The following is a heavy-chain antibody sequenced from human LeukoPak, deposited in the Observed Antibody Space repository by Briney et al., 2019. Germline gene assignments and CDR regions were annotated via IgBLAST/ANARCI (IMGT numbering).Heavy chain of an antibody. CDR2: INPNSGGT. D-gene: IGHD3-9*01. CDR3: ARDRPPTYYDILTGYQTEYYFDY. CDR1: GYAFTGYY. J-gene: IGHJ4*02. V-gene: IGHV1-2*04. Sequence: ASVKVSCKASGYAFTGYYMHWVRQAPGQGLEWMGWINPNSGGTNYAQKFQGWVTMTRDTSISTAYMELSRLRSDDTAVYYCARDRPPTYYDILTGYQTEYYFDYWGQGTLVTVSS.